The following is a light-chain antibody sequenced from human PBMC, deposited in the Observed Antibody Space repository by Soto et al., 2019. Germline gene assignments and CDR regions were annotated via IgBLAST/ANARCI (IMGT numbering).Light chain of an antibody. J-gene: IGKJ2*01. CDR3: QQYGGSPRYT. CDR1: QSVSSTY. CDR2: STS. Sequence: EIVLTQSPGTLSLSPGERATLSCRASQSVSSTYLAWYQQQPGQAPRLLIYSTSSMATGIPDRFSGSGSGTDFTLTISRLEPEDFAVYYCQQYGGSPRYTFGQGNKLEIK. V-gene: IGKV3-20*01.